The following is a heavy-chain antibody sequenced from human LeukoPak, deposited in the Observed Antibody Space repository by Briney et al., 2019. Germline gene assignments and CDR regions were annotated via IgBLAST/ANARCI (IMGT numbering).Heavy chain of an antibody. Sequence: GGSLRLSCAASGFTFRNYYMNWIRQAPGKGLEWVSYISTSGSTIYYADSVKGRFTISRDNAKNSLYLQMNSLRAEDTAVYYCARDLREDIVVVPAAMSSSWFDPWGQGTLVTVSS. CDR3: ARDLREDIVVVPAAMSSSWFDP. J-gene: IGHJ5*02. V-gene: IGHV3-11*04. CDR2: ISTSGSTI. D-gene: IGHD2-2*01. CDR1: GFTFRNYY.